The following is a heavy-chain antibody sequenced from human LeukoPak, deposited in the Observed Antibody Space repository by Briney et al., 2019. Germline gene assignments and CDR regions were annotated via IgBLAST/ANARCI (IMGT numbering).Heavy chain of an antibody. J-gene: IGHJ4*02. Sequence: ASVKVSCKASGYTFTSYGISWVRQAPGQGLEWMGWISAYNGNTNYAQKLQGIVTMTTDTSTSTAYMELRSLRSDDTAVYYCARAEYYDCWSGYSDYWGQGTLVTVSS. CDR3: ARAEYYDCWSGYSDY. V-gene: IGHV1-18*01. CDR1: GYTFTSYG. CDR2: ISAYNGNT. D-gene: IGHD3-3*01.